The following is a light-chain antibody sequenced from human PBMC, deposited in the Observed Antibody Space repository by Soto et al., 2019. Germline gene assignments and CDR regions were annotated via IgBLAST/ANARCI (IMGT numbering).Light chain of an antibody. V-gene: IGKV3-20*01. Sequence: EIVLTQSPGTLSLSPGERATLSCRASQTVSNNKLAWYQQKPGQAPRLIGYGASSRATDIPDRFSGSGSGTDFTLTISRREPEDDAVDYCQQYGASRLTFGEGTKVDIK. CDR3: QQYGASRLT. CDR2: GAS. J-gene: IGKJ4*02. CDR1: QTVSNNK.